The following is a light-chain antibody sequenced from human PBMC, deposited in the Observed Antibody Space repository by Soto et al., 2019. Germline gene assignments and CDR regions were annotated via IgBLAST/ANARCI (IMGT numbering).Light chain of an antibody. Sequence: EIVLTQSPATLSLSPGERATLSCRASQSVSNYLAWYQQKPGQPPRLLIYDASNRATGIPARFSGSGSGTDFALTISSLEPEDFVVYYCQQYGSSPITFGQGTRLEIK. CDR1: QSVSNY. CDR2: DAS. V-gene: IGKV3-11*01. J-gene: IGKJ5*01. CDR3: QQYGSSPIT.